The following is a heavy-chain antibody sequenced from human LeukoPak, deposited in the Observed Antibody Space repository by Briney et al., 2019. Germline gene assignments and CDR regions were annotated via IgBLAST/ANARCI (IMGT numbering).Heavy chain of an antibody. CDR2: INPSGGST. D-gene: IGHD3-22*01. Sequence: VASVKVSCKASGYTFTSYYMHWVRQAPGQGLEWMGIINPSGGSTSYAQKFQGRVTITADESTSTAYMELSSLRSEDTAVYYCARDPAPYSDLHKLDYWGQGTLVTVSS. CDR3: ARDPAPYSDLHKLDY. J-gene: IGHJ4*02. CDR1: GYTFTSYY. V-gene: IGHV1-46*01.